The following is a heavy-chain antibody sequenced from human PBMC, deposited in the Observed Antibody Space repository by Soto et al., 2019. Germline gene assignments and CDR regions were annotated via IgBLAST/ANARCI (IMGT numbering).Heavy chain of an antibody. CDR2: ISGSGGST. CDR1: GFTFSNYA. CDR3: AKDQGSSWYEIDY. J-gene: IGHJ4*02. Sequence: EVQLLESGGGLVQPGGSLRLSCAASGFTFSNYAVTWVRQAPGKGLEWVSTISGSGGSTYYADSGKGRFTISRDNSKNTLYLQMNSLRAEDTAVYSCAKDQGSSWYEIDYWGQGTLVTVSS. V-gene: IGHV3-23*01. D-gene: IGHD6-13*01.